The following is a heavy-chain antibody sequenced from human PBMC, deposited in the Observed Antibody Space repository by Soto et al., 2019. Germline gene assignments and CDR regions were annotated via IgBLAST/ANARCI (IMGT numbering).Heavy chain of an antibody. Sequence: ASVKVSCKASGFTFTSSAVQWVRQARGQRLEWIGWIVVGSGNTNYAQKFQERVTITRDMSTSTAYMELSSLRSEDTAVYYCAADPSQWLSLSFDIWGQGTMVTVSS. V-gene: IGHV1-58*01. CDR1: GFTFTSSA. CDR2: IVVGSGNT. CDR3: AADPSQWLSLSFDI. J-gene: IGHJ3*02. D-gene: IGHD6-19*01.